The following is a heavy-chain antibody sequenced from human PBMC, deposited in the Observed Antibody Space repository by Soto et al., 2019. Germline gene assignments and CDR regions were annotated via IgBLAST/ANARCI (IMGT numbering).Heavy chain of an antibody. Sequence: GGSLRLSCAASGFTVSSNYMSWVRQAPGKGLEWVSVIYSGGSTYYADSVKGRFTISRDNSKNTLYLQMNSLRAEDTAVYYCAKDSYYYGSGSYMTNDYWGQGTLVTVSS. V-gene: IGHV3-66*01. CDR1: GFTVSSNY. J-gene: IGHJ4*02. D-gene: IGHD3-10*01. CDR3: AKDSYYYGSGSYMTNDY. CDR2: IYSGGST.